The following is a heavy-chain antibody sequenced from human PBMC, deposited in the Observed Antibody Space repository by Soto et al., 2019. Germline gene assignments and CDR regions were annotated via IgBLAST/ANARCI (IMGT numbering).Heavy chain of an antibody. D-gene: IGHD3-22*01. CDR3: AKSHIPMIVVDIRVFDD. CDR1: RGTFSSYA. Sequence: SVKDSCKASRGTFSSYASSWVGRAPGQGLEWMGGIIPIFGTANYAQKFQGRVTITADESTSTAYMELSSLRSEDTAVYYCAKSHIPMIVVDIRVFDDWGQGTLVTVS. CDR2: IIPIFGTA. J-gene: IGHJ4*01. V-gene: IGHV1-69*13.